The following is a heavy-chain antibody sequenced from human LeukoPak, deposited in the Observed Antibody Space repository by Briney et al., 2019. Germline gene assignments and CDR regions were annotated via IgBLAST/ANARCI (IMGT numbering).Heavy chain of an antibody. Sequence: GPSVKVSCKSSGYTFTIYGIIWARHSPGQGLEGMGWFTAYNGNTNSAQKLQGRVTMTTDTSTSTAYMELRSLRSDDTAVYYCARVASSWYSAAFDIWGQGTMVTVSS. J-gene: IGHJ3*02. D-gene: IGHD6-13*01. V-gene: IGHV1-18*01. CDR1: GYTFTIYG. CDR2: FTAYNGNT. CDR3: ARVASSWYSAAFDI.